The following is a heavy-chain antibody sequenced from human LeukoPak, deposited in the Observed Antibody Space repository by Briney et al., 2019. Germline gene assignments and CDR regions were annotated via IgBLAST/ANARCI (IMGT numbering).Heavy chain of an antibody. CDR1: GGSISSGSYY. CDR3: ARDYCSSTSCYDRWGGHFDY. V-gene: IGHV4-61*02. D-gene: IGHD2-2*01. J-gene: IGHJ4*02. Sequence: SQTLSLTCTVSGGSISSGSYYWGWIRQPAGKGLEWIGRIYTSGSTNYNPSLKSRVTISVDTSKNQFSLKLNSVTAADTAVYYCARDYCSSTSCYDRWGGHFDYWGQGTLVTVSS. CDR2: IYTSGST.